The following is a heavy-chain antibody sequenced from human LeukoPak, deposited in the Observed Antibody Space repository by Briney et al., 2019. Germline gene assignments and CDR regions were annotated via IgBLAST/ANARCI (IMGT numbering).Heavy chain of an antibody. CDR1: GYTFTSYY. Sequence: ASVKVSCKASGYTFTSYYMHWVRQAPGQGLEWMGIINPSGGSTSYAQKFQGRVTMTRDTSTSTVYMELSSLRSEDTAVYYCARDQLDLAAAGTPAYYFDYWGQGTLVTVSS. J-gene: IGHJ4*02. CDR2: INPSGGST. D-gene: IGHD6-13*01. V-gene: IGHV1-46*01. CDR3: ARDQLDLAAAGTPAYYFDY.